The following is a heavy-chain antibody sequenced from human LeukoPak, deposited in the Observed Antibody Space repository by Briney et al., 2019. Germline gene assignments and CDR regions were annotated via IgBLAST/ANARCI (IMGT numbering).Heavy chain of an antibody. CDR3: ARENYYNSGSFSYWYFDL. CDR2: ISSSGSTI. D-gene: IGHD3-10*01. J-gene: IGHJ2*01. V-gene: IGHV3-48*03. CDR1: GFTFSSYE. Sequence: PGGSLRLSCAASGFTFSSYEMNWVRQAPGKGLEWVSYISSSGSTIYYADSVKGRFTISRDNAKNSLYLQMNSLRAEDSAVYFCARENYYNSGSFSYWYFDLWGRGTLVTVSS.